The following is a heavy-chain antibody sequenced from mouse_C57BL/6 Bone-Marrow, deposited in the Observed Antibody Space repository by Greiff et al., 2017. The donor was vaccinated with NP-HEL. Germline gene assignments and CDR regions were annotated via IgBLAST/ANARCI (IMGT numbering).Heavy chain of an antibody. Sequence: QVQLQQPGAELVRPGTSVKLSCKASGYTFTRYWLHWVKQRPGQGLSWIGVLDPSAIYTNYHQKFKGQATLTVDPSSSTAYMQLSSLTSEDSAVYYWARVSTMVKRFAYWGQGTLVTGSA. CDR3: ARVSTMVKRFAY. J-gene: IGHJ3*01. CDR1: GYTFTRYW. V-gene: IGHV1-59*01. D-gene: IGHD2-2*01. CDR2: LDPSAIYT.